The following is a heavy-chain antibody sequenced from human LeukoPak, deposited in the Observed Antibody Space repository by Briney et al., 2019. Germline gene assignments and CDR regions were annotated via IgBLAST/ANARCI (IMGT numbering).Heavy chain of an antibody. V-gene: IGHV1-46*01. CDR1: GYTFTSYY. D-gene: IGHD3-22*01. Sequence: ASVKVSCKASGYTFTSYYMHWVRQAPGQGLEWMGIINPSGGSTSYAQKFQGRVTMTEDTSTDTAYMELSSLRSEDTAVYYCATDLQGPYYYDSSGYYYWGQGTLVTVSS. J-gene: IGHJ4*02. CDR3: ATDLQGPYYYDSSGYYY. CDR2: INPSGGST.